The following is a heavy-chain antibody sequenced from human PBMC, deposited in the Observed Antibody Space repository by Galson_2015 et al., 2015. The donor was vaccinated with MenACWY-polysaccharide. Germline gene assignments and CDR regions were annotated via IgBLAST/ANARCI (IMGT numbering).Heavy chain of an antibody. J-gene: IGHJ2*01. CDR3: ARAIAVAGQRRDFDL. CDR2: INYSGST. Sequence: SDALSLTCTVSGGSISSYYWNWIRQPPGKGLEWVGYINYSGSTNHNPSLKSRVTMSVDTSKNQFSLTLTSVTDADTAVYYCARAIAVAGQRRDFDLWGRGTLVTVSS. D-gene: IGHD6-19*01. CDR1: GGSISSYY. V-gene: IGHV4-59*01.